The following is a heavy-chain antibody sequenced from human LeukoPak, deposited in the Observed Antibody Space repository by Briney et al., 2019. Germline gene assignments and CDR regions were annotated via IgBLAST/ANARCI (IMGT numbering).Heavy chain of an antibody. CDR3: ARQTGSGLFILP. V-gene: IGHV4-59*08. D-gene: IGHD3/OR15-3a*01. Sequence: SETLSLTCTVSGGSISSYYWSWIRQPPGKGLEWIGYLYDSGSTNYNPSLKSQVSISIDTSKNQFSLRLTSVTAADTAVYYCARQTGSGLFILPGGQGTLVTVPS. CDR2: LYDSGST. CDR1: GGSISSYY. J-gene: IGHJ4*02.